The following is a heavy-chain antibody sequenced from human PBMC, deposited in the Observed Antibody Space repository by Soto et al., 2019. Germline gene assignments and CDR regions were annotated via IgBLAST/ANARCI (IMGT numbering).Heavy chain of an antibody. CDR1: GYTFTSYG. Sequence: ASVKVSCKASGYTFTSYGISWVRQAPGQGLEWMGWISAYNGNTNYAQKLQGRVTMTTDTSTSTAYMELRSLRSDDTAVYYCARDLADPYYDFWSVAPQNRGAFDIWGQGTMVTVSS. V-gene: IGHV1-18*01. CDR3: ARDLADPYYDFWSVAPQNRGAFDI. J-gene: IGHJ3*02. CDR2: ISAYNGNT. D-gene: IGHD3-3*01.